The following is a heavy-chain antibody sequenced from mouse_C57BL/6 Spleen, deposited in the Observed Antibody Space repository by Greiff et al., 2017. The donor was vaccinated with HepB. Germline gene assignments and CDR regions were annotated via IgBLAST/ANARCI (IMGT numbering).Heavy chain of an antibody. Sequence: QVQLQQPGAELVRPGTSVKLSCKASGYTFTSYWMHWVKQRPGQGLEWIGVIDPSDSYTNYNQKFKGKATLTVDTSSSTAYMQLSSLTSEDSAVYYCANAYYGPMDYWGQGTSVTVSS. CDR1: GYTFTSYW. CDR2: IDPSDSYT. D-gene: IGHD1-1*01. J-gene: IGHJ4*01. V-gene: IGHV1-59*01. CDR3: ANAYYGPMDY.